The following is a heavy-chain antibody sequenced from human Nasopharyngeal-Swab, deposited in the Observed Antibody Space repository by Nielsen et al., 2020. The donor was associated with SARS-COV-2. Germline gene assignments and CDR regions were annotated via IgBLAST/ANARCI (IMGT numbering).Heavy chain of an antibody. D-gene: IGHD4-17*01. Sequence: GGSLRLSCAASGFTFSSFGMHWVRQAAGKGLEWVAFIAQDASNEYYGNSVKGRSSISRDSSKNTLYLQMDSLRGEDTGVYYCARDAPAHYGAFYWGRGTLVTVSS. CDR1: GFTFSSFG. J-gene: IGHJ4*02. CDR3: ARDAPAHYGAFY. V-gene: IGHV3-30*03. CDR2: IAQDASNE.